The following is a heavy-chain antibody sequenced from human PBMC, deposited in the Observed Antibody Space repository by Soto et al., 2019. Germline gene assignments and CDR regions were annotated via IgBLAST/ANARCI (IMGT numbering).Heavy chain of an antibody. CDR2: INAYNGNT. D-gene: IGHD6-19*01. Sequence: QVQLVQSGAEVKKPGASVKVSCKASGYTFTSYGISWVRQAPGQGLEWMGWINAYNGNTNYAQKLQGRVTRTTDTSTSTAYRERRSLRSDDTAVDYCARDPVAGTYCDYWGQGTLGTVSS. V-gene: IGHV1-18*01. CDR1: GYTFTSYG. J-gene: IGHJ4*02. CDR3: ARDPVAGTYCDY.